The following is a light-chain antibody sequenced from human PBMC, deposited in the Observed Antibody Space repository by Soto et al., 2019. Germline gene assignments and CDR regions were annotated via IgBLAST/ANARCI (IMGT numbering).Light chain of an antibody. Sequence: EIVLTQSPGTLSLAPGERATLSCRASHSVSSSYLAWYQQKPGQAPRLLIYGASSRATGIPDRFSGSGSGTGFTLTVSGLEPEDFAVYYWQQYGSSPRTFGQGSKVDSK. V-gene: IGKV3-20*01. J-gene: IGKJ1*01. CDR2: GAS. CDR1: HSVSSSY. CDR3: QQYGSSPRT.